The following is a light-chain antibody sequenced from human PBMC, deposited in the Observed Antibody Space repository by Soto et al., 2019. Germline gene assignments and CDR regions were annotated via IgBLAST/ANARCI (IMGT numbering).Light chain of an antibody. CDR1: QGIDSY. V-gene: IGKV1-9*01. Sequence: IQLTQSPSSLSASVGDRVTITCGASQGIDSYLAWYQQKPGKAPNLLIYAASTLQSGVPSRFSGSGSGADFTLTISSLKTEDSATYDCQQLKSYTITFGQGTRLEIK. CDR2: AAS. CDR3: QQLKSYTIT. J-gene: IGKJ5*01.